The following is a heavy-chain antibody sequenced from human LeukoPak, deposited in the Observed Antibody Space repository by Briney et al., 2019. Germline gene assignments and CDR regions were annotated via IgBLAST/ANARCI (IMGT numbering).Heavy chain of an antibody. CDR2: IFYSGRT. J-gene: IGHJ4*02. CDR1: GGSISSYY. CDR3: ARDILATSIAAPYY. Sequence: PSETLSLTCTASGGSISSYYWSWIRQPPGKGLEWIGSIFYSGRTYYNPSLKSRVTMSVDTSKNQFSLRLSSVNAADTAVYYCARDILATSIAAPYYWGQGTLVTVSS. V-gene: IGHV4-39*07. D-gene: IGHD6-13*01.